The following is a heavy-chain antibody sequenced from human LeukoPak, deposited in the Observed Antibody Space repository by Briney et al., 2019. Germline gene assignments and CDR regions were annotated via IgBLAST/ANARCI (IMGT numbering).Heavy chain of an antibody. CDR2: IYHSGST. CDR3: ARTRYYDSILGAFDI. J-gene: IGHJ3*02. CDR1: GGSISSGGYY. V-gene: IGHV4-30-2*01. D-gene: IGHD3-22*01. Sequence: SETLSLTCTVSGGSISSGGYYWSWIRQPPGKGLEWIGYIYHSGSTYYNPSLKSRVTISVDRSKNQFSLKLSSVTAADTAVYYCARTRYYDSILGAFDIWGQGTMVTVSS.